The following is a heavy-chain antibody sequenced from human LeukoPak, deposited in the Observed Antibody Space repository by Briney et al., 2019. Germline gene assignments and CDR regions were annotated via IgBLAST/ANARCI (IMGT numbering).Heavy chain of an antibody. Sequence: SETLSLTCAVYGGSFSGYYWSWIRQPPGKGLEWIGEINHSGSTNYNPSLKSRVTISVDTSKNQFSLKLSSVTAADTAVYHCARMTEYSSSADAFDIWGQGTMVTVSS. D-gene: IGHD6-6*01. CDR1: GGSFSGYY. V-gene: IGHV4-34*01. J-gene: IGHJ3*02. CDR2: INHSGST. CDR3: ARMTEYSSSADAFDI.